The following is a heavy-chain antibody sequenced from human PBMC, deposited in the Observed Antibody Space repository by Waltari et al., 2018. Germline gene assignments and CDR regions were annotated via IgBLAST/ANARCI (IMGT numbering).Heavy chain of an antibody. V-gene: IGHV3-7*01. D-gene: IGHD3-3*01. CDR2: INQDGSEK. CDR3: AKYDFWTGYSFDC. CDR1: GLSFSTKW. J-gene: IGHJ4*02. Sequence: EVQLVESGGGLVQVGGSLRLSCVASGLSFSTKWMSWVRQAPGKGLEWLANINQDGSEKYSVDSVKGRFTISRDNAKNSLFLQMNSLRAEDTAVYYCAKYDFWTGYSFDCWGQGTLVTVSS.